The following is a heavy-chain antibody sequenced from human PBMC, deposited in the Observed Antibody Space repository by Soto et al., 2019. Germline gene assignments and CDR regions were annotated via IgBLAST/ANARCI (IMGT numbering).Heavy chain of an antibody. J-gene: IGHJ6*02. D-gene: IGHD3-10*01. V-gene: IGHV3-30-3*01. CDR2: ISYDGSNK. Sequence: QVQLVESGGGVVQPGRSLRLSCAASGFTFSSYAMHWVRQAPGKGLEWVAVISYDGSNKYYADSVKGRFTISRDNSKNTLYLQMNRRRAEDTAVYYCARGAEEPSFANYYGSGSSSPRAYYYYGMDVWGQGTTVTVSS. CDR1: GFTFSSYA. CDR3: ARGAEEPSFANYYGSGSSSPRAYYYYGMDV.